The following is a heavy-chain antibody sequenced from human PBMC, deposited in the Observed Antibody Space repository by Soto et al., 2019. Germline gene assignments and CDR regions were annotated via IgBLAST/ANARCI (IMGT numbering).Heavy chain of an antibody. J-gene: IGHJ4*02. CDR3: ARLVYDTRLDYLYFDF. Sequence: PSETLSLTCTVSGVSISSGNWWTWVRQSPRKGLEYIGEIFHDGTANYFPSFERRVAMSVDKSKNQFSLKLTSVTAADAAIYYCARLVYDTRLDYLYFDFWGQGAQVTVPQ. V-gene: IGHV4-4*02. CDR2: IFHDGTA. CDR1: GVSISSGNW. D-gene: IGHD3-16*01.